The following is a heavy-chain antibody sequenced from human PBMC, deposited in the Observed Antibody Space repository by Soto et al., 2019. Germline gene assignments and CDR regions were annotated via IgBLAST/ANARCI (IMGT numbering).Heavy chain of an antibody. CDR3: ATDYSDHYDSTSTYFHY. V-gene: IGHV1-3*01. CDR1: GYTFTSYA. J-gene: IGHJ4*02. Sequence: GASVKVSCKASGYTFTSYAMHWVRQAPGQRLEWMGWINAGNGNTKYSQKFQGRVTITRDTSASTAYMELSSLRSEDTAVYYCATDYSDHYDSTSTYFHYWGQGTLVTVS. CDR2: INAGNGNT. D-gene: IGHD3-22*01.